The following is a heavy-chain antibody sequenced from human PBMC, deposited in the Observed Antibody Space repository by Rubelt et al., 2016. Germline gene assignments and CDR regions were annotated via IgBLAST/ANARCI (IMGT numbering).Heavy chain of an antibody. Sequence: QLVQSGAEVKKPGSSVKVSCKASGGTFSSYAISWVRQAPGQGLEWMGGIIPIFGTANYAQKFQGRVTITADKSTGTAYMELSSLGSEDTAVYYCARDQQWLAGNYYYYGMDVWGQGTTVTVSS. J-gene: IGHJ6*02. CDR2: IIPIFGTA. D-gene: IGHD6-19*01. CDR1: GGTFSSYA. V-gene: IGHV1-69*06. CDR3: ARDQQWLAGNYYYYGMDV.